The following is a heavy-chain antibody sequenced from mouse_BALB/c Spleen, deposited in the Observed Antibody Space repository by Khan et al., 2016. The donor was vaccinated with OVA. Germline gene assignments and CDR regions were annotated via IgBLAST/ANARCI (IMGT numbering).Heavy chain of an antibody. J-gene: IGHJ2*01. V-gene: IGHV5-9-1*01. Sequence: EVELVESGGGLVKPGGSLKLSCAASGLTFSSSAMSWVRQTPEKRLEWVATISTGGRKIYYADSVKGRFTISRDNAKNTLSLQMSSLRSEDTAMYYCAGSITPRVAFYYWGQGTTRTVSS. CDR1: GLTFSSSA. CDR2: ISTGGRKI. CDR3: AGSITPRVAFYY. D-gene: IGHD1-1*01.